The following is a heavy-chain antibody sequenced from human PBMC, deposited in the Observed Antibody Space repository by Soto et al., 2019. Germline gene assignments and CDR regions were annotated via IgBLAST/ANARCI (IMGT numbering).Heavy chain of an antibody. D-gene: IGHD1-7*01. Sequence: ASVKVSCKASGYTFTSYRISWVRQAPGQGLEWMGWISAYNGNTNYAQKLQGRVTISTDTSTSTAYMELRSLRSDDTAVYYCARDPREENLNWIGFSGMDVWGQATTVPVSS. V-gene: IGHV1-18*01. CDR3: ARDPREENLNWIGFSGMDV. J-gene: IGHJ6*02. CDR2: ISAYNGNT. CDR1: GYTFTSYR.